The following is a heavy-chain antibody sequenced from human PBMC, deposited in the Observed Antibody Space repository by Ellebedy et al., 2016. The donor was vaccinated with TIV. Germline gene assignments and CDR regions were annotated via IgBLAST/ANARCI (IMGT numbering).Heavy chain of an antibody. CDR2: ISGGSTDT. D-gene: IGHD1/OR15-1a*01. J-gene: IGHJ4*02. Sequence: PGGSLRLSCAASGFTVSDWYMGWLRQAPGKGLEWLSYISGGSTDTNYADSVRGRFTISRDNDMNSLFLQMNSLRAEDTAVYYCATGEQIRQPDYWGQGTLVTVSS. V-gene: IGHV3-11*06. CDR3: ATGEQIRQPDY. CDR1: GFTVSDWY.